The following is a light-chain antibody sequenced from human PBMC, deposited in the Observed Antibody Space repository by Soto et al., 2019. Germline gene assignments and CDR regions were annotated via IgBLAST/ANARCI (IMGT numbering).Light chain of an antibody. CDR3: QQYNSYWT. Sequence: GDRVTITCRASQSISSWLAWYQQEPGKAPKLLIYDASSLESGVPSRFSGSGSGTEFTLTISSLQPDDFATYYCQQYNSYWTFGQGTKVHIK. CDR1: QSISSW. CDR2: DAS. V-gene: IGKV1-5*01. J-gene: IGKJ1*01.